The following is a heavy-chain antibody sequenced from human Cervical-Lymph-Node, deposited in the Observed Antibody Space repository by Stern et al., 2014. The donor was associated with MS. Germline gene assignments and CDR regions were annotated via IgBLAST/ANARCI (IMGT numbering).Heavy chain of an antibody. Sequence: QVQLQESGPGLVKPSGTLSLTCAVSGGSISSSNWWSWVRQPPGKGLEWIGGIYHSGSTNYNPSLKSRVPISVDKSKNQFSLKLSSVTAADTAVYYCARAEAAAGNYYYYGMDVWGQGTTVTVSS. CDR1: GGSISSSNW. J-gene: IGHJ6*02. CDR3: ARAEAAAGNYYYYGMDV. D-gene: IGHD6-13*01. V-gene: IGHV4-4*02. CDR2: IYHSGST.